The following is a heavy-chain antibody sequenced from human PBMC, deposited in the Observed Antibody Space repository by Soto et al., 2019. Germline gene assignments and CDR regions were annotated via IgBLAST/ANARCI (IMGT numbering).Heavy chain of an antibody. CDR2: IWYDGSNK. D-gene: IGHD3-22*01. V-gene: IGHV3-33*01. CDR3: ARDVEMIVVVGAFDI. Sequence: VGSLRLSCAASGFTFSSYGMHWVRQAPGKGLEWVAVIWYDGSNKYYADSVKGRFTISRDNSKNTLYLQMNSLRAEDTAVYYCARDVEMIVVVGAFDIWGQGTMVTVSS. CDR1: GFTFSSYG. J-gene: IGHJ3*02.